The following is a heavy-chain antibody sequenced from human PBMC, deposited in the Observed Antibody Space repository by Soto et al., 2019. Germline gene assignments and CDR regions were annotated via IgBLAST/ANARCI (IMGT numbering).Heavy chain of an antibody. V-gene: IGHV3-23*01. D-gene: IGHD2-15*01. J-gene: IGHJ3*02. CDR1: GFTFSSYA. CDR2: ISGSGGST. Sequence: AGGSLRLSCAASGFTFSSYAMSWVRQAPGKGLEWVSAISGSGGSTYYADSVKGRFTISRDNSKNTLYLQMNSLRAEDTAVYYCAKDLGSRQDIVVVVAATSAFDIWGQGTMVTVSS. CDR3: AKDLGSRQDIVVVVAATSAFDI.